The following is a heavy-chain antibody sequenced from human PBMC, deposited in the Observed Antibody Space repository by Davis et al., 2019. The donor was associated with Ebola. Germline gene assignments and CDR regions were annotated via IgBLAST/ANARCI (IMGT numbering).Heavy chain of an antibody. J-gene: IGHJ4*02. D-gene: IGHD3-10*01. V-gene: IGHV1-69*10. CDR1: GYTFTSYA. Sequence: AASVKVSCKASGYTFTSYAISWVRQAPGQGLEWMGGIIPFFGIPKYVQKFQGRVTFTVDKSTSTAYVELSSLRSDDTAVYCGGIAGSGNFYFDYWGQGSLVTVSS. CDR3: GIAGSGNFYFDY. CDR2: IIPFFGIP.